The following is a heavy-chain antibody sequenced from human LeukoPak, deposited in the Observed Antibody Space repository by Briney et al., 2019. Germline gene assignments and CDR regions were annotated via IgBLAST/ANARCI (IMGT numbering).Heavy chain of an antibody. V-gene: IGHV4-61*02. J-gene: IGHJ4*02. CDR1: GGSISSISYY. D-gene: IGHD1-1*01. Sequence: PSETLSLTCTVSGGSISSISYYWSWIRQPAGKGLEWIGRIYTSGSITYNPSLKSRVTMSVDTSKNQFSLKLISVTAADTAVYYCARDAPGFQGLFDYCGQGTLITVSS. CDR2: IYTSGSI. CDR3: ARDAPGFQGLFDY.